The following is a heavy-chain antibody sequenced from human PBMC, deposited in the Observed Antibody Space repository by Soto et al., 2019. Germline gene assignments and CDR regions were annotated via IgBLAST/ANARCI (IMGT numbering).Heavy chain of an antibody. J-gene: IGHJ4*02. Sequence: GGSLRLSCAASGFTFSSYAMHWVRQAPGKGLEWVAVISYDGSNKYYADSVKGRFTISRDNSKNTLYLQMNSLRAEDTAVYYCARDPRSYSSGWLHDYWGQGTLVTVSS. CDR1: GFTFSSYA. CDR2: ISYDGSNK. D-gene: IGHD6-19*01. V-gene: IGHV3-30-3*01. CDR3: ARDPRSYSSGWLHDY.